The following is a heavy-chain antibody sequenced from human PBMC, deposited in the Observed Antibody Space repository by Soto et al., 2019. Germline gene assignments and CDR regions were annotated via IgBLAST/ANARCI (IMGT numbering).Heavy chain of an antibody. CDR2: IIYDGSDK. J-gene: IGHJ4*02. D-gene: IGHD5-12*01. CDR3: AAELGNSGYDGHDY. Sequence: QVQLVESGGGVAQPGRSLRLSCAASGFTFSSCAMHWVRQAPGKGLEWVAVIIYDGSDKYYADSVQGRFTISRDNSKNTLYLQMNSLRPEDTAVYYCAAELGNSGYDGHDYWGQGTLVTVSS. CDR1: GFTFSSCA. V-gene: IGHV3-30-3*01.